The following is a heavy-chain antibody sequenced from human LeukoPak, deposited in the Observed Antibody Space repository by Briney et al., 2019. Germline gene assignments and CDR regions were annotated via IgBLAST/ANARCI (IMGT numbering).Heavy chain of an antibody. CDR1: GSTFTVYY. J-gene: IGHJ5*02. CDR3: AREPLALRSIAARPGYWFDP. Sequence: SVKVSCKASGSTFTVYYMHWVRQAPGQGLEWMGWINPNSGGTNYAQKFQGRVTMTRDTSISTAYMELSRLRSDDTAVYYCAREPLALRSIAARPGYWFDPWGQGTLVTVSS. CDR2: INPNSGGT. V-gene: IGHV1-2*02. D-gene: IGHD6-6*01.